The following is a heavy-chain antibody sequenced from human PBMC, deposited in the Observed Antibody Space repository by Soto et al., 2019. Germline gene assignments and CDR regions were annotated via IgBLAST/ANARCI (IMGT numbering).Heavy chain of an antibody. J-gene: IGHJ4*01. CDR3: AKDLYYYSSRPAFDY. Sequence: EVQLLESGGGLVQPGGSLRLSCAASGVSFRNYAMAWVRQAPGKGLEWVSGISGSGGATYYADFVKGRFAISRDNSNNTLYLQMNSLRADDTALYFCAKDLYYYSSRPAFDYWGHGALVHVSS. V-gene: IGHV3-23*01. D-gene: IGHD3-22*01. CDR1: GVSFRNYA. CDR2: ISGSGGAT.